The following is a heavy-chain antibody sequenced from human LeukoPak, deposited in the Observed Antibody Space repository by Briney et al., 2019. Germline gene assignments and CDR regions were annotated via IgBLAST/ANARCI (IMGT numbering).Heavy chain of an antibody. CDR2: IYYSGST. V-gene: IGHV4-39*01. CDR1: GGSIRSSYYY. CDR3: ASSSYGDYADY. J-gene: IGHJ4*02. D-gene: IGHD4-17*01. Sequence: SETLSLTCTVSGGSIRSSYYYWGWIRQPPGKGLEWIGSIYYSGSTYYNPSLKSRVTISVDTSKNQFSLKLSSVTAADTAVYYCASSSYGDYADYWGQGTLVTVSS.